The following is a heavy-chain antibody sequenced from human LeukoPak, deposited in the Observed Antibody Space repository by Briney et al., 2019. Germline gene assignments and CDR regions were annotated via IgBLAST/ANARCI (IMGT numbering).Heavy chain of an antibody. CDR1: GYSISSGYY. CDR3: ALWYYYYDSSGYYPAFDY. Sequence: SETLSLTSTVSGYSISSGYYWGWILQPPGKGLELIVSIYHSGSTYYNPSLKSRVTISVDTSKNQFSLKLSSVTAADTAVYYCALWYYYYDSSGYYPAFDYLGQGTLVTVSS. J-gene: IGHJ4*02. V-gene: IGHV4-38-2*02. CDR2: IYHSGST. D-gene: IGHD3-22*01.